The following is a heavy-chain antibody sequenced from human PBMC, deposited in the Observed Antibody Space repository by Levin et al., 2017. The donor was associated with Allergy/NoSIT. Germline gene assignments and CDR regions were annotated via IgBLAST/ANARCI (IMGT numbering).Heavy chain of an antibody. CDR3: ARDPSISSGNSVIWYFDL. D-gene: IGHD4-23*01. CDR2: ISYDGSNK. Sequence: GGSLRLSCAASGFTFSSYSLHWVRHAPGKGLEWVAAISYDGSNKYYADSVKARFTISRDNSKNMMYLQMNSLRPEATAMYYCARDPSISSGNSVIWYFDLWGRGTLVTVSS. J-gene: IGHJ2*01. CDR1: GFTFSSYS. V-gene: IGHV3-30*03.